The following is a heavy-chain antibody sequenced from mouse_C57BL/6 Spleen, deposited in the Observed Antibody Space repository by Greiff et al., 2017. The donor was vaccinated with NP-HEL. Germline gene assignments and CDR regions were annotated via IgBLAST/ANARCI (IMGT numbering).Heavy chain of an antibody. Sequence: QVQLKESGAELARPGASVKLSCKASGYTFTSYGISWVKQRTGQGLEWIGEIYPRSGNTYYNEKFKGKTTLTADKSSSTAYMELRSLTSEDSAVYFCAREGLLRSTRDAMDYWGQGTSVTVSS. V-gene: IGHV1-81*01. CDR1: GYTFTSYG. CDR2: IYPRSGNT. CDR3: AREGLLRSTRDAMDY. J-gene: IGHJ4*01. D-gene: IGHD1-1*01.